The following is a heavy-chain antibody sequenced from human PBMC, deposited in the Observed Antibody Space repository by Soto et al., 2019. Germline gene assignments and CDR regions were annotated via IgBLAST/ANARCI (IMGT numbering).Heavy chain of an antibody. CDR1: GYTFTSYG. J-gene: IGHJ4*02. V-gene: IGHV1-18*01. D-gene: IGHD3-10*01. CDR2: ISAYNGNT. Sequence: QVQLVQSGAEVKKPGASVKVSCKPSGYTFTSYGITWVRQAPGQGLEWMGWISAYNGNTNYAQKFQGRVTMTTDTSTSTAYMELRSLGSDDTAVYYCASGRFGEFVYQFDYWGQGTLVTVSS. CDR3: ASGRFGEFVYQFDY.